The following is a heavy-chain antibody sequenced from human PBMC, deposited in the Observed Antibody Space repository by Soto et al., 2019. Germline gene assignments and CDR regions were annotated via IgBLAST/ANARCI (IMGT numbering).Heavy chain of an antibody. CDR3: AKSRTAAAGTGIFDY. J-gene: IGHJ4*02. Sequence: GGSLRVSCAASGFTFSSYGMHWVRQAPGKGLEWVAVISYDGSNKYYADSVKGRFTISRDNSKNTLYLQMNSLRAEDTAVYYCAKSRTAAAGTGIFDYWGQGTLVTVSS. CDR1: GFTFSSYG. D-gene: IGHD6-13*01. CDR2: ISYDGSNK. V-gene: IGHV3-30*18.